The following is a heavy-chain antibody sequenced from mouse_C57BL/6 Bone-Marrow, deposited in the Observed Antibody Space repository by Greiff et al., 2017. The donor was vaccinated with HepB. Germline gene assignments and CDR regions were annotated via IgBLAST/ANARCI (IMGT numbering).Heavy chain of an antibody. V-gene: IGHV3-8*01. D-gene: IGHD2-4*01. CDR1: GYSITSDY. CDR3: ARRYYDYDGGYYFDY. Sequence: EVQGVESGPGLAKPSQTLSLTCSVTGYSITSDYWNWIRQFPGNKLEYMGYISYSGSTYYNPSLKSRISLTRDTSKNQYYLQLNSVTTEDTANYYCARRYYDYDGGYYFDYWGQGTTLTVSS. CDR2: ISYSGST. J-gene: IGHJ2*01.